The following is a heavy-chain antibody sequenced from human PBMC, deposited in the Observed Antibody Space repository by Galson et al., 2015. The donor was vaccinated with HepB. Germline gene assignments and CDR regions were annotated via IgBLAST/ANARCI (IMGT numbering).Heavy chain of an antibody. V-gene: IGHV1-18*01. CDR2: ISAYNGNT. J-gene: IGHJ4*02. Sequence: SVKVSCKASVYTLTSYHITWVRQAPGQGLEWMGWISAYNGNTNYAQKLQGRVTMTTDTSTSTAYMELRSLRSDDTAVYYCAIWGRGSGVDYWGQGTLVTVSS. D-gene: IGHD3-16*01. CDR1: VYTLTSYH. CDR3: AIWGRGSGVDY.